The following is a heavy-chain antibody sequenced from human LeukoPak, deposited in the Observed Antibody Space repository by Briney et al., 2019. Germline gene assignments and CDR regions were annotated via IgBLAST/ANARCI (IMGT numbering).Heavy chain of an antibody. D-gene: IGHD5-18*01. V-gene: IGHV3-21*01. J-gene: IGHJ4*02. CDR3: ARLTGVVNAFDY. CDR2: ISSGSSDI. Sequence: GGSLGLSCAASGFTFSSYTMTWVRQAPGKGLEWVSSISSGSSDISYADSVKGRFTISRDNAKYSLYLQMNSLRAEDTAVYYCARLTGVVNAFDYWGQGTLVTVSS. CDR1: GFTFSSYT.